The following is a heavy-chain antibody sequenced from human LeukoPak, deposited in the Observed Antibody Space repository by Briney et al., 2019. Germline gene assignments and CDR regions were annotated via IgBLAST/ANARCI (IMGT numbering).Heavy chain of an antibody. CDR1: GGSISSGDYY. J-gene: IGHJ4*02. CDR2: IYYSGST. D-gene: IGHD3-3*01. Sequence: SSETLSLTCTVSGGSISSGDYYWSWIRQPPGKGLEWIGYIYYSGSTYYNPSLKSRVTISVDTSKNQFSLKLSSVTAADTAVYYCARERVNLEYYFDYWGQGTLVTVSS. V-gene: IGHV4-30-4*01. CDR3: ARERVNLEYYFDY.